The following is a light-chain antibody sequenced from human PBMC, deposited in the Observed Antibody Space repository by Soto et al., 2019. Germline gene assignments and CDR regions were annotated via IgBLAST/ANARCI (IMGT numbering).Light chain of an antibody. Sequence: IQLTQSPSSLSASVGDRVTITCRASQGISSYLAWYQQKPGKAPNLLIYAASTLQSGVPSRFGGSGSGTDFTLTISSLQPEDLATYYCQQLLTSPFTFGPGTKVDSK. CDR1: QGISSY. CDR3: QQLLTSPFT. CDR2: AAS. V-gene: IGKV1-9*01. J-gene: IGKJ3*01.